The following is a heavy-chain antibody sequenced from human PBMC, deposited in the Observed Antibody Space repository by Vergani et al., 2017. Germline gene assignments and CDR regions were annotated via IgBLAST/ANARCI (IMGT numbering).Heavy chain of an antibody. CDR1: GFTFSSYS. D-gene: IGHD6-19*01. J-gene: IGHJ4*02. Sequence: EVQLVESGGGLVKPGGSLRLSCAASGFTFSSYSMNWVRQAPGKGLEWVSSISSSSSYIYYADSVKGRFTISRDNAKNSLYLQMNSLGAEDTAVYYCARGGPAGSNFDYWGQGTLVTVSS. CDR2: ISSSSSYI. CDR3: ARGGPAGSNFDY. V-gene: IGHV3-21*01.